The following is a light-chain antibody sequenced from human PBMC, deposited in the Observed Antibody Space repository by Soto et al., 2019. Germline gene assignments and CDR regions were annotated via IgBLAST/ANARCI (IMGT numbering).Light chain of an antibody. V-gene: IGKV1-13*02. CDR1: QDIRGA. CDR3: QQFNTYPIT. J-gene: IGKJ5*01. Sequence: AIQLTQSPSSLSASEGDRVTITCRASQDIRGALAWYQQKPGKPPKLLIFDVSSLQSGVPSRFSGSGSGTDFTLTISSLQPEDFATYYCQQFNTYPITFGQGTRLEIK. CDR2: DVS.